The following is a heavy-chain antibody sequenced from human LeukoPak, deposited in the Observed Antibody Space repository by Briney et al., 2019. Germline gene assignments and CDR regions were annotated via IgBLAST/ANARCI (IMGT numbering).Heavy chain of an antibody. CDR2: INYSGST. Sequence: SETLSLTCAVSGGSICSSNWWSWVRQTPGMGLVWIGEINYSGSTNYNPALKSRVTIAVESSKNQSSLKLSSVTAADAAVYYCGIGRRRYSSGYYYYWMDGWGQGTTVTVSS. D-gene: IGHD5-18*01. V-gene: IGHV4-4*02. CDR1: GGSICSSNW. J-gene: IGHJ6*02. CDR3: GIGRRRYSSGYYYYWMDG.